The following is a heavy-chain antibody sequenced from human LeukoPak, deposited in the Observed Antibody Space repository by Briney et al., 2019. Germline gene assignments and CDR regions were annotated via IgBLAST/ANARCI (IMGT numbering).Heavy chain of an antibody. CDR1: GGSISSGGYY. CDR2: IHHSGST. J-gene: IGHJ5*02. D-gene: IGHD2-21*02. Sequence: SQTLSLTCTVSGGSISSGGYYWSWIRQHPGKGLEWIGYIHHSGSTYYNPSLKSRVTISVDTSKNQFSLKLRYVTAADTAVYYCAGTYMTSARFDPWGQGTLVTVSS. CDR3: AGTYMTSARFDP. V-gene: IGHV4-31*03.